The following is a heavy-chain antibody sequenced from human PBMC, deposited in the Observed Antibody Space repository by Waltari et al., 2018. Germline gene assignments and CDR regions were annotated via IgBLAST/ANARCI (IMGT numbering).Heavy chain of an antibody. D-gene: IGHD6-13*01. CDR3: ARPRGPPYSSSWYWFDP. Sequence: QLQLQESGPGLVKPSETLSLTCTVSGGSISSSSYYWGWIRQPPGKGLEWIGSIYYSGSTYYNPSLKSRVTISVDTSKNQFSLKLSSVTAADTAVYYCARPRGPPYSSSWYWFDPWGQGTLVTVSS. V-gene: IGHV4-39*07. CDR1: GGSISSSSYY. J-gene: IGHJ5*02. CDR2: IYYSGST.